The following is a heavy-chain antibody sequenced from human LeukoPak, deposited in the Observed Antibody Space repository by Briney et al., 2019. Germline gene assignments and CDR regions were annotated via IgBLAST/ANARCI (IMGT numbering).Heavy chain of an antibody. CDR1: GFTFSNYW. CDR2: IKQDGSEK. CDR3: ASSDIWGSGSYYNFAGV. Sequence: VQPGGSLRLSCAASGFTFSNYWMYWVRQAPGKGLEWVANIKQDGSEKYYVDSVKGRFTISRDNANNSLSLQMNSLRAEDTAVYFCASSDIWGSGSYYNFAGVRGQGTMVTVSS. J-gene: IGHJ3*01. V-gene: IGHV3-7*01. D-gene: IGHD3-10*01.